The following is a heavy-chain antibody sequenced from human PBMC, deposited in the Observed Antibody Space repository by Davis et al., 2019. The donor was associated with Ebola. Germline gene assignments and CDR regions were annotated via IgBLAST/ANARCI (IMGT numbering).Heavy chain of an antibody. Sequence: GESPKIPCAAPGFTFSGSAMHRVRQASGKGLEWVGRIRRKANSYATAYAASVKRRLTLSRDDSKNTAYLQMNSLKTEDTAVYYCSIAAAGTNDYWGQGTLVTVPS. CDR3: SIAAAGTNDY. D-gene: IGHD6-13*01. CDR1: GFTFSGSA. CDR2: IRRKANSYAT. V-gene: IGHV3-73*01. J-gene: IGHJ4*02.